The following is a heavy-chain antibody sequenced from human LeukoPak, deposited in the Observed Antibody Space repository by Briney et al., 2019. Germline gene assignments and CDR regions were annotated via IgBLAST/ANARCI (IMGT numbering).Heavy chain of an antibody. J-gene: IGHJ3*02. D-gene: IGHD3-10*01. CDR2: ITDGGEP. CDR3: AKDYYGSGSHAFDT. CDR1: GFTFSDYG. Sequence: GESLRLSCAASGFTFSDYGMSWVRQAPGKGLEWVSTITDGGEPYYADSVKGRFTISRDNSQDTLDLQMDSLRVEDMAIYYCAKDYYGSGSHAFDTWGQGTVVTVSS. V-gene: IGHV3-23*01.